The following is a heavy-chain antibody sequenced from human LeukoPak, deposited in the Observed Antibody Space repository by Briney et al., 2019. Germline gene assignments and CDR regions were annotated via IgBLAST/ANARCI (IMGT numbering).Heavy chain of an antibody. J-gene: IGHJ5*02. CDR3: ARLWRAHDYDNWFDH. D-gene: IGHD4-17*01. CDR1: GGYTSGSF. V-gene: IGHV4-59*13. CDR2: TYDGGRG. Sequence: PSETLSLTCTVSGGYTSGSFWTWSRQAPGKGLELIGFTYDGGRGNYKPSLRSRVDISLDTSSNRYSLRLTSVTAADTGVYYCARLWRAHDYDNWFDHWGQGILVTVSS.